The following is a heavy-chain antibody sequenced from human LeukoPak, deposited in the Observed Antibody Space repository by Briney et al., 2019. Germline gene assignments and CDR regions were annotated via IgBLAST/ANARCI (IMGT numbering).Heavy chain of an antibody. CDR2: INSDGSST. V-gene: IGHV3-74*01. CDR1: GFTFSSYE. Sequence: PGGSQSLSCAASGFTFSSYEMNWIRQAPGKGLVWVSRINSDGSSTSYADSVKGRFTISRDNAKNTLYLQMNSLRAEDTAVYYCAREGGASYDYWGQGTLVTVSS. J-gene: IGHJ4*02. D-gene: IGHD1-26*01. CDR3: AREGGASYDY.